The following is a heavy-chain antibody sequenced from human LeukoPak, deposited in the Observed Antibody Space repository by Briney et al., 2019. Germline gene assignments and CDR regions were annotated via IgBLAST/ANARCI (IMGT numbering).Heavy chain of an antibody. V-gene: IGHV4-59*12. Sequence: SETLSFTCTVSGGSISSYYWSWIRQPRGKGLEWIGYIYYSGSTNYNPSLKSRVTMSVDTSKNQFSLKVTSVTAADTAVYYCAREGDGYIYFDYWGQGTLITVSS. CDR3: AREGDGYIYFDY. CDR1: GGSISSYY. CDR2: IYYSGST. D-gene: IGHD5-24*01. J-gene: IGHJ4*02.